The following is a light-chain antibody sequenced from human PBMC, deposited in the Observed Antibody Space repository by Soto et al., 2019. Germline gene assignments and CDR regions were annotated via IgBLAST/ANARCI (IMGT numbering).Light chain of an antibody. CDR3: QQRSNWPHT. CDR2: DAS. CDR1: QSVGRS. J-gene: IGKJ2*01. V-gene: IGKV3-11*01. Sequence: EIVLTQSPATLSLSPGDRATLSCRASQSVGRSLAWYQQKPGQAPRLLIYDASNRATGIAARFSGSGSGTDFTLTISSLEPEDFAVYYCQQRSNWPHTFGQGTKLAIK.